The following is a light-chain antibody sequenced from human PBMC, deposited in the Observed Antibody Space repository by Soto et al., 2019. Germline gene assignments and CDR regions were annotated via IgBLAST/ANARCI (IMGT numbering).Light chain of an antibody. CDR1: QSVRSSH. Sequence: EIVLTQSPGTLSLSPGERATLSCRASQSVRSSHLAWYQQKPGQAPRLLIYGTSSRATGIPDRFSGSGSGTDFTLTISRLEPEDFSVYYCHQYGTAPLTFGPGTKVDIK. V-gene: IGKV3-20*01. CDR2: GTS. CDR3: HQYGTAPLT. J-gene: IGKJ3*01.